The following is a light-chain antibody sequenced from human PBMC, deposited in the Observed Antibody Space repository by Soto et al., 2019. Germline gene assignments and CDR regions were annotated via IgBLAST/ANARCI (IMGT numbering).Light chain of an antibody. CDR1: QSVSSSY. V-gene: IGKV3-20*01. J-gene: IGKJ1*01. CDR2: GAS. Sequence: EIVLTQSPGTLSLSPGERATLSCRASQSVSSSYLAWYQQKPGQAPRLLMYGASNRATGIPDRFRGSGSGTDFSLIISRLEPEDVPVYYCQQYGSSRTLGQGTKV. CDR3: QQYGSSRT.